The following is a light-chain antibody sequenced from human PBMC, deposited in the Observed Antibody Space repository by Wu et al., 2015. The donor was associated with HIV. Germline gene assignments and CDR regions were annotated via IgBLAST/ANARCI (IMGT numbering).Light chain of an antibody. V-gene: IGKV3-15*01. Sequence: EIVMTQSPATLSVSPGERATLSCRASQSVSNNLAWYQQKPGQAPRLLMYGASTRATGVPARFSGSGSGTEFILTISSMQSEDFAVYYCQQYNNWPPEGTFGQGTKVEIK. CDR2: GAS. CDR3: QQYNNWPPEGT. CDR1: QSVSNN. J-gene: IGKJ1*01.